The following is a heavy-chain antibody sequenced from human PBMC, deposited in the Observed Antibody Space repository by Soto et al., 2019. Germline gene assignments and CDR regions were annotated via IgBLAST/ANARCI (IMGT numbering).Heavy chain of an antibody. D-gene: IGHD2-15*01. J-gene: IGHJ4*02. Sequence: GASVKVSCKASGYTLISYAIHWLRQAPGQRLEWMGWINAGNGNTKYPQKFQGRVTITRDTSASTAYMELTSLRSEDTAVYYCARELQGLYYFDYWGQGTLVTVSS. CDR3: ARELQGLYYFDY. V-gene: IGHV1-3*01. CDR2: INAGNGNT. CDR1: GYTLISYA.